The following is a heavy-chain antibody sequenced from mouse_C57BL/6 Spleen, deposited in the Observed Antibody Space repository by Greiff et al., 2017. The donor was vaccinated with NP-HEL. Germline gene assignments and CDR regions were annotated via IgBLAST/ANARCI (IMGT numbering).Heavy chain of an antibody. CDR3: ARSLYDYETWFAY. CDR2: IDPSDSYT. J-gene: IGHJ3*01. V-gene: IGHV1-69*01. D-gene: IGHD2-4*01. CDR1: GYTFTSYW. Sequence: QVQLQQPGAELVLPGASVKLSCKASGYTFTSYWMHWVKQRPGPGLEWIGEIDPSDSYTNYNQKFKGKSTLTVDKSSSTAYMQLSSLTSEDSAVYYCARSLYDYETWFAYWGQGTLVTVSA.